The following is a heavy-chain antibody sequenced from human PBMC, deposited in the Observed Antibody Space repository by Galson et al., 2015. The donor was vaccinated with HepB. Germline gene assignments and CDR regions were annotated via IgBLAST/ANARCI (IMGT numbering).Heavy chain of an antibody. J-gene: IGHJ4*02. D-gene: IGHD2-2*02. CDR2: ISHDGSYK. CDR1: GFTFSSRG. V-gene: IGHV3-30*03. Sequence: SLRLSCAASGFTFSSRGMHWVRQAPGKGLEWVAVISHDGSYKYYADSVKGPFTISRDNSKNTLYLRMSGLRTEDTAVYFCATGRYCSNISCYRFGGNAHWGQGTQVTVYS. CDR3: ATGRYCSNISCYRFGGNAH.